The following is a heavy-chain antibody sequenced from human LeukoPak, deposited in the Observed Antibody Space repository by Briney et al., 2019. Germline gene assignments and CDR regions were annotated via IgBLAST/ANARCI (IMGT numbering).Heavy chain of an antibody. CDR1: GYTFTGYY. CDR3: ARASKYFDY. V-gene: IGHV1-3*01. CDR2: INAGNGNT. Sequence: ASVKVSGKASGYTFTGYYMHWVRQAPGQGLEWMGWINAGNGNTKYSQKFQGRVTITRDTSASTAYMELSSLRSEDTAVYYCARASKYFDYWGQGTLVTVSS. J-gene: IGHJ4*02. D-gene: IGHD2-2*01.